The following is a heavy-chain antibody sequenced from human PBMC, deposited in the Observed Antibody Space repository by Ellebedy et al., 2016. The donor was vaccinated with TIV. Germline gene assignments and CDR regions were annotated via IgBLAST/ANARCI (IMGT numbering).Heavy chain of an antibody. CDR1: GGSISSGDYY. V-gene: IGHV4-30-4*01. Sequence: MPSETLSLTCTVSGGSISSGDYYWSWIRQPPGKGLEWIGYIYYSGSTYYNPSLKIRVTISVDTSKNQFSLKLRSVTAADTAVYYCARERGGGLVPGAFDIWGQGTMVTVSS. CDR2: IYYSGST. D-gene: IGHD6-19*01. CDR3: ARERGGGLVPGAFDI. J-gene: IGHJ3*02.